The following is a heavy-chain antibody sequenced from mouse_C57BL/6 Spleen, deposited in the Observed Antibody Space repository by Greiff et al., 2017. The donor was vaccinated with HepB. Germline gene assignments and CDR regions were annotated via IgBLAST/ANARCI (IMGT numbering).Heavy chain of an antibody. CDR1: GYTFTSYW. D-gene: IGHD1-1*01. Sequence: QVHVKQPGAELVKPGASVKLSCKASGYTFTSYWMHWVKQRPGQGLEWIGMIHPNSGSTNYNEKLKSKATLTVDKSSSTAYMQLSSLTSEDSAVYYCARNPYYYGSSYRDYWGQGTTLTVSS. J-gene: IGHJ2*01. CDR2: IHPNSGST. V-gene: IGHV1-64*01. CDR3: ARNPYYYGSSYRDY.